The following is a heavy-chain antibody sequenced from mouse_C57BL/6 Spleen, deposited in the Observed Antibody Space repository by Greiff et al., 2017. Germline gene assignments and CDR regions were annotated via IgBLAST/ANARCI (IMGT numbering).Heavy chain of an antibody. CDR1: RFTFSDYH. CDR2: INYDGSST. J-gene: IGHJ2*01. V-gene: IGHV5-16*01. Sequence: EVKVVESEGGLVQPGSSMQLPCTAPRFTFSDYHMAWVRQVPEKGLEWVANINYDGSSTYYLDSLKSRFIISRDNAKNILYLQMSSLKSEDTATYYCAREGEDYFDCWGHGATLSDSS. CDR3: AREGEDYFDC.